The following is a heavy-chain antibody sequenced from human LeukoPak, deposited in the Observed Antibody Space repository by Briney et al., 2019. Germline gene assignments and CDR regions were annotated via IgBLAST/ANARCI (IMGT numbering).Heavy chain of an antibody. CDR1: GYTFTSYG. J-gene: IGHJ4*02. CDR3: ARAGRVVVIMGTFSY. CDR2: INPNSGGT. Sequence: GASVKVSCKASGYTFTSYGISWARQAPGQGLEWMGRINPNSGGTNYAQKFQGRVTMTRDTSISTAYMELSRLRSDDTAVYYCARAGRVVVIMGTFSYWGQGTLVTVSS. V-gene: IGHV1-2*06. D-gene: IGHD3-22*01.